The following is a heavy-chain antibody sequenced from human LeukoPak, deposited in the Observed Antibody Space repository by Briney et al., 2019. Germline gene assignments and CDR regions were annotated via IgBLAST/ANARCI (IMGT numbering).Heavy chain of an antibody. CDR1: GFTFSSYG. J-gene: IGHJ3*02. V-gene: IGHV3-30*02. Sequence: PGGSLRLSCAASGFTFSSYGMHWVRQAPGKGLEWVAFIQYDGSNKVDSVKGRFTISRDNSKNTLYLQINSMRPEDTAVYYCAKGILFGVVAPTDVFDIWGQGTMVTVSS. CDR3: AKGILFGVVAPTDVFDI. CDR2: IQYDGSNK. D-gene: IGHD2-2*01.